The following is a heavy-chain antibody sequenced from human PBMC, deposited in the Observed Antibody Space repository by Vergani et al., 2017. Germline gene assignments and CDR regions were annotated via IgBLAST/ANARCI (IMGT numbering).Heavy chain of an antibody. CDR2: INHSGST. V-gene: IGHV4-34*01. D-gene: IGHD5-12*01. CDR3: ARLDPVATIRTQEDY. Sequence: QVQLQQWGAGLLKPSETLSLTCAVYGGSFSGYYWSWIRQPPGKGLEWIGEINHSGSTNYNPSLKSRVTISLDTSKNQFSLKLSSVTAADTAVYYCARLDPVATIRTQEDYWGQGTLVTVSS. CDR1: GGSFSGYY. J-gene: IGHJ4*02.